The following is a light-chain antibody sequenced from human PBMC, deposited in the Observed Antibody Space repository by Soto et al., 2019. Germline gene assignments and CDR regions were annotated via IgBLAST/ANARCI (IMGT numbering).Light chain of an antibody. V-gene: IGKV3-15*01. J-gene: IGKJ5*01. CDR2: DAS. CDR1: QSVSSY. CDR3: QKYNNWPRT. Sequence: EIVLTQSPATLSLSPGERATLSCRASQSVSSYLAWYQQKPGQVPRLLIYDASTRATGVPARFSGRGSGTEFTLTIRGLQSEDFAVYYCQKYNNWPRTFGQGTRLEIK.